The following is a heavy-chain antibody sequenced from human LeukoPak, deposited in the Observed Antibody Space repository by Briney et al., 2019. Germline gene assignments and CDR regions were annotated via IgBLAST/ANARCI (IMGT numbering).Heavy chain of an antibody. CDR2: IYTSGST. CDR1: GGSIISGSYY. Sequence: PSQTLSLTCTVSGGSIISGSYYWSWIRQPAGKGLEWIRRIYTSGSTNYNPSLKSRVTISVDTSKNQFSLKLSSVTAADTAVYYCARGTIAADDYYYMDVWGKGTTVTISS. V-gene: IGHV4-61*02. J-gene: IGHJ6*03. D-gene: IGHD6-13*01. CDR3: ARGTIAADDYYYMDV.